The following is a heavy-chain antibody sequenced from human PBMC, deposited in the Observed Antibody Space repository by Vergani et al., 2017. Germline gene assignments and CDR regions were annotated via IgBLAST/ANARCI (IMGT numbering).Heavy chain of an antibody. CDR1: GGSISSHY. V-gene: IGHV4-59*08. D-gene: IGHD3-3*01. Sequence: QLQLQESGPGLVKPSETLSLTCTVSGGSISSHYWSWIRQPPGKGLEWIGYIYYSGSTNYNPSLKSRVTISVDTSKNQFSLKLSSVTAADTAVYYCARRGYDFWSGYYNNNWFDPWGQGTLVTVSS. CDR2: IYYSGST. CDR3: ARRGYDFWSGYYNNNWFDP. J-gene: IGHJ5*02.